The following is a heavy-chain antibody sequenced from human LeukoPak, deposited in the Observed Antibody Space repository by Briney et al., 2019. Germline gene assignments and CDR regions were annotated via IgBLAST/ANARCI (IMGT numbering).Heavy chain of an antibody. CDR1: GYSFTNYD. V-gene: IGHV1-2*02. CDR2: INPNSGGT. Sequence: GASVKVSCKASGYSFTNYDINWVRQSTGQGLEWMGWINPNSGGTNYAQKFQGRVTMTRDTSISTAYMELSRLRSDDTAVYYCARVGSAGTYYYYYMDVWGKGTTVTISS. D-gene: IGHD6-19*01. J-gene: IGHJ6*03. CDR3: ARVGSAGTYYYYYMDV.